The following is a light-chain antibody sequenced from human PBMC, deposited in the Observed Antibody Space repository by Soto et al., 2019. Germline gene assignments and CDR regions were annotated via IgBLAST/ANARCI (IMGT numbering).Light chain of an antibody. CDR1: HDLGKW. V-gene: IGKV1-5*01. Sequence: DIQMTQSPSTLSASVGDRVTITCRASHDLGKWLAWYQQKPGKAPKLLVYDASNLHDAVPSRFSGSGSGTHFTLTISGLQPDDLGTYYCQQYGDSYSFGQGTAVDI. J-gene: IGKJ2*01. CDR2: DAS. CDR3: QQYGDSYS.